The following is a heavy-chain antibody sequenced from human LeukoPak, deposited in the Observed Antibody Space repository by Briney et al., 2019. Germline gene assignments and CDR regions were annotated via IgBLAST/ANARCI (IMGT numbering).Heavy chain of an antibody. CDR3: VKERDRGTDVADDFDF. CDR2: IARGDFT. Sequence: PGASLRLSCVASGFTFRDYSMAWVRQLPGGGLEWVSAIARGDFTVYPDPLKGRFTISRDNSRNTLYLQMSTLRAEDTAVYYCVKERDRGTDVADDFDFWGQGTLVTVSS. J-gene: IGHJ4*02. V-gene: IGHV3-23*01. CDR1: GFTFRDYS. D-gene: IGHD6-19*01.